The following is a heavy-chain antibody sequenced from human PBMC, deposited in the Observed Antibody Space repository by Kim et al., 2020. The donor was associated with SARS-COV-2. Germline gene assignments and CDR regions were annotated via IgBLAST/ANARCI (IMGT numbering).Heavy chain of an antibody. Sequence: SETLSLTCTVSGYSISSGYYWGWIRQPPGKGLEWIGSIYHSGSTYYNPSLKSRVTISVDTSKNQFSLKLSSVTAADTAVYYCARGEQLVQGPDYWGQGTLVTVSS. CDR2: IYHSGST. D-gene: IGHD6-6*01. CDR1: GYSISSGYY. CDR3: ARGEQLVQGPDY. V-gene: IGHV4-38-2*02. J-gene: IGHJ4*02.